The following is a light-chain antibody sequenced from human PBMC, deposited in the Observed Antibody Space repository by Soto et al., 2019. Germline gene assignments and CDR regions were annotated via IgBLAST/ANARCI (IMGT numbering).Light chain of an antibody. CDR2: LEGSGSY. CDR1: SGHSSYI. J-gene: IGLJ3*02. V-gene: IGLV4-60*02. CDR3: ESGDFNPRV. Sequence: QSVLTQSSSASASLGSSVKLTCTLSSGHSSYIIAWHQQQPGKAPRYLMKLEGSGSYNKGSGVPDRFSGSSSAADRYLTISSLQYEDEDDYYCESGDFNPRVFGGGTKVTVL.